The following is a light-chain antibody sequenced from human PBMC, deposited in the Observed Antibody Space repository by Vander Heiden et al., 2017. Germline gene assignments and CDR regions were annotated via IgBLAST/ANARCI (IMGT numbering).Light chain of an antibody. V-gene: IGLV2-11*01. Sequence: QSALTQPRAVSGSPGPSVTISCTGTSNDVGNYQYVSLFQQLPGRAPQVMIFDVSRRPSGVPDRFSGSKSGNTASLTISGLQPEDEADYYCFSYAGSYTLLFGGGTKLTVL. CDR1: SNDVGNYQY. CDR3: FSYAGSYTLL. J-gene: IGLJ2*01. CDR2: DVS.